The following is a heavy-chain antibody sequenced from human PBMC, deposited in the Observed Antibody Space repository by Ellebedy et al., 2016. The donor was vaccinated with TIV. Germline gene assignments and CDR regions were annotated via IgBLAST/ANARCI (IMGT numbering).Heavy chain of an antibody. CDR3: ARPLRSTVTTSIYFDY. CDR2: IYYSGST. D-gene: IGHD4-17*01. Sequence: SETLSLTXTVSGGPISSSSYFWAWIRQPPGEGRAWIGIIYYSGSTYYNPSLNSRVTISLDTSKNQFSLNLSSVTAADAAVYYCARPLRSTVTTSIYFDYWGQGALVTVSS. CDR1: GGPISSSSYF. J-gene: IGHJ4*02. V-gene: IGHV4-39*01.